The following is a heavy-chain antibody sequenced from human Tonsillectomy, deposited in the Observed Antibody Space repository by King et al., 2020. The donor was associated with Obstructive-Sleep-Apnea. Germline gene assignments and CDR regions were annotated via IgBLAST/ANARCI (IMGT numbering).Heavy chain of an antibody. J-gene: IGHJ6*02. D-gene: IGHD2-15*01. CDR1: GYPLTELS. CDR2: FDPEDGET. CDR3: ATSLHRAVGSWQNYYYYGMDV. Sequence: QLVQSGAEVKKPGASVKVSCKVSGYPLTELSMHWVRQAPGKGLEWMGGFDPEDGETIYAQKFQGRVTMTEDTSTDTAYMELSSLRSEDTAVYYCATSLHRAVGSWQNYYYYGMDVWGQGTTVTVSS. V-gene: IGHV1-24*01.